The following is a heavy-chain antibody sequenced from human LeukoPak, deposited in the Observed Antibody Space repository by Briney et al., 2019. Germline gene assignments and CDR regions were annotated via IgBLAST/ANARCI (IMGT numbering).Heavy chain of an antibody. J-gene: IGHJ4*02. CDR1: GFTFSSYS. V-gene: IGHV3-21*01. CDR2: ISSSSSYI. D-gene: IGHD3-10*01. CDR3: AKDGRRIYYGSGSEGFFDY. Sequence: GGSLRLSCAASGFTFSSYSMNWVRQAPGKGLEWVSSISSSSSYIYYADSVKGRFTISRDNAKNSLYLQMNSLRAEDTAVYYCAKDGRRIYYGSGSEGFFDYWGQGTLVTVSS.